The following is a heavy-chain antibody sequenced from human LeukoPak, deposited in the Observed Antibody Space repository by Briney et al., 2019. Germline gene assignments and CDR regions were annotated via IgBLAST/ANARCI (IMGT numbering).Heavy chain of an antibody. V-gene: IGHV4-34*01. CDR2: INHSGST. CDR3: ARALGYCSGGSCYAHP. D-gene: IGHD2-15*01. CDR1: GGSFSGYY. J-gene: IGHJ5*02. Sequence: SETLSLTCAVYGGSFSGYYWSWIRQPPGKGLEWIGEINHSGSTNYNPSLKSRVTISVDTSKNQFSLKLSSVTAADTAVYYCARALGYCSGGSCYAHPRGQGTLVTVSS.